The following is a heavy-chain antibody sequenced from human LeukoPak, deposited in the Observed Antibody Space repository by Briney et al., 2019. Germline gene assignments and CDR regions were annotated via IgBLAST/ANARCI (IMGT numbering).Heavy chain of an antibody. V-gene: IGHV3-23*01. CDR2: ISGSGGST. CDR3: AKGAGTMVRGVTVAFDY. D-gene: IGHD3-10*01. Sequence: GGSLRLSCAASGFTFSSYAMSWVRQAPGKGLEWVSAISGSGGSTYYADSVKGRFTISRDNSQNTLYLQMNSLRAEDTAVYYCAKGAGTMVRGVTVAFDYWGQGTLVTVSS. J-gene: IGHJ4*02. CDR1: GFTFSSYA.